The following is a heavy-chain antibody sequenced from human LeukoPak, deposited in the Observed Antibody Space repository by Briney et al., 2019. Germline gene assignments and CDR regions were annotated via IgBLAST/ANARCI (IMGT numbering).Heavy chain of an antibody. CDR1: VYTFTSYG. CDR2: ISAYNGNT. CDR3: ARRGSGASLEYYFDL. J-gene: IGHJ2*01. D-gene: IGHD1-14*01. Sequence: GASVKVSCKASVYTFTSYGISWVRQAPGQGLEWMGWISAYNGNTNYAQKLQGRVTMTTDTSTSTAYMELRSLRSDDTAVYYCARRGSGASLEYYFDLWGRGTLVTVSS. V-gene: IGHV1-18*01.